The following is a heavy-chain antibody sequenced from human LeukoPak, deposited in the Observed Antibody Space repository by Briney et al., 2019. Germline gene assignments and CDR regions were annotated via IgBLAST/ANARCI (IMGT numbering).Heavy chain of an antibody. D-gene: IGHD6-13*01. CDR3: ARPYSSTWYGAFDI. CDR2: IYTSGST. J-gene: IGHJ3*02. V-gene: IGHV4-4*07. Sequence: PSETLSLTCTVSGGSISSYYWSWIRQPAGKGLEWIGRIYTSGSTNYNPSLKSRVTMSVDTSKNQISLKLNSVTAADTALYYCARPYSSTWYGAFDIWGQGTMVTVSS. CDR1: GGSISSYY.